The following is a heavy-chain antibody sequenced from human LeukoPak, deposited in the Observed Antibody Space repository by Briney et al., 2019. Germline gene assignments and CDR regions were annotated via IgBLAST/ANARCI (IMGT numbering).Heavy chain of an antibody. CDR3: AGDIYSSSWYRGTSFPFEY. D-gene: IGHD6-13*01. Sequence: GGSLRPSCAASGFTFRNNWMTWVRQAPGKGLEWVSAISGSGGSTYYADSVKGRFTISRDNSRNTLYLQMNSLRAEDTAVYYCAGDIYSSSWYRGTSFPFEYWGQGTLVTVSS. J-gene: IGHJ4*02. CDR2: ISGSGGST. V-gene: IGHV3-23*01. CDR1: GFTFRNNW.